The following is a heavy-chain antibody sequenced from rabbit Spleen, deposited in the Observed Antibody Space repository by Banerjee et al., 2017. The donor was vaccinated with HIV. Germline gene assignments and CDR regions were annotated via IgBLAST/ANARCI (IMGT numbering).Heavy chain of an antibody. D-gene: IGHD1-1*01. Sequence: QEQLEESGGGLVQPEGSLTLTCKASGVSLHDKDVMCWVRQAPGKGLEWIACIETSSGSTWYASWAKGRFTISSHNAQNTLYLQLNSLTAADTATYFCVRGASSSGYYNLWGPGTLVTVS. V-gene: IGHV1S43*01. CDR3: VRGASSSGYYNL. CDR1: GVSLHDKDV. CDR2: IETSSGST. J-gene: IGHJ4*01.